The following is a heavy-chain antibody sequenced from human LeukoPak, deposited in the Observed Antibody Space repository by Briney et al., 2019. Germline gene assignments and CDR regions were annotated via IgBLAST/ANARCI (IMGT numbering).Heavy chain of an antibody. CDR1: GGTFSSYA. CDR3: ARSQARYYYYYMDV. V-gene: IGHV1-69*13. Sequence: ASVKVSCKASGGTFSSYAISWVRQAPGQGLEWMGGIIPIFGTANYAQKFQGRVTITADESTSTAYMELSRLRSDDTAVYYCARSQARYYYYYMDVWGKGTTVTVSS. CDR2: IIPIFGTA. J-gene: IGHJ6*03.